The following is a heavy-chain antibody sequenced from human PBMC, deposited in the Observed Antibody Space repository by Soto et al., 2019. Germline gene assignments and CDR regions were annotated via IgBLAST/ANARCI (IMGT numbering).Heavy chain of an antibody. CDR3: TGGGVSSGPGY. CDR1: GFTFSSSS. D-gene: IGHD3-22*01. V-gene: IGHV3-48*01. Sequence: EVQLVESGGGLVQPGGSLRLSCADSGFTFSSSSMNWVRQAPGKGLEWVSFIDTLSSTMYYAHSVRGLFTISKDNAKNSLYLQMNRLRAEDTAIYYCTGGGVSSGPGYWGQGTLVTVSS. CDR2: IDTLSSTM. J-gene: IGHJ4*02.